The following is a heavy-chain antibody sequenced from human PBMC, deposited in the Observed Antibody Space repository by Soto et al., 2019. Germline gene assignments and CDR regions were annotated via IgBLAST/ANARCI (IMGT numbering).Heavy chain of an antibody. CDR2: IYYSGST. CDR1: GGSISSGGYY. J-gene: IGHJ6*02. D-gene: IGHD3-3*01. V-gene: IGHV4-31*03. Sequence: SETLSLTCTVSGGSISSGGYYWSWIRQHPGKGLEWIGYIYYSGSTYYNPSLKSRVTISVDTSKNQFSLKLSSVTAADTAVYYFAREELRFLEWSYNYGMDVWGQGTTVTVSS. CDR3: AREELRFLEWSYNYGMDV.